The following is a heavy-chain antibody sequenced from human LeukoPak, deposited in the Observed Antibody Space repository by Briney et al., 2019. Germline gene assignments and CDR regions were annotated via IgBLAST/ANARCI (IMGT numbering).Heavy chain of an antibody. CDR2: INHSGST. CDR1: GGSFNGYY. CDR3: ARRGSGSYFKPYYFDY. Sequence: SETLSLTCAVYGGSFNGYYWSWIRQPPGRGLEWIGEINHSGSTNYNPSLKSRVTISVDTSKNQFSLKLSSVTAADTAVYYCARRGSGSYFKPYYFDYWGQGTLVTVSS. J-gene: IGHJ4*02. V-gene: IGHV4-34*01. D-gene: IGHD3-10*01.